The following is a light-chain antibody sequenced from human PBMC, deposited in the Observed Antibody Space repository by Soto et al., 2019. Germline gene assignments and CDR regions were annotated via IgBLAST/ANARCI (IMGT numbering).Light chain of an antibody. CDR3: QQLWTYPLT. CDR1: QDVSRS. J-gene: IGKJ4*02. CDR2: AAS. Sequence: DTQLTQSPSFLSASVGDRVTITCRASQDVSRSVGWYQQKPGKAPKLLISAASTLHSGVPSRFSGSGSGTDFALTVSSLQREDFATYYCQQLWTYPLTFGGGTKVEI. V-gene: IGKV1-9*01.